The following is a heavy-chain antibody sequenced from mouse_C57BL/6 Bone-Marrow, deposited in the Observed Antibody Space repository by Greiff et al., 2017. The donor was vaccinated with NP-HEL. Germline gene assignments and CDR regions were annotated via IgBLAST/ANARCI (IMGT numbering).Heavy chain of an antibody. V-gene: IGHV1-59*01. J-gene: IGHJ4*01. CDR2: IDPSDSYT. CDR1: GYTFTSYW. CDR3: ARSGPDGAMGY. D-gene: IGHD3-1*01. Sequence: VQLQQSGAELVRPGTSVKLSCKASGYTFTSYWMHWVKQRPGQGLEWIGVIDPSDSYTNYNQKFKGKATLTVDTASSTAYMQLSSLTSEDSAVYYCARSGPDGAMGYWGQGPSVTVSS.